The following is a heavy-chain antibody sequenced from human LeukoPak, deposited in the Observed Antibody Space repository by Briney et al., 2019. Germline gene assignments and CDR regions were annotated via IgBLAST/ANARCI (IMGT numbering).Heavy chain of an antibody. CDR2: IYPGDSDT. CDR1: GYSFTSYW. J-gene: IGHJ1*01. CDR3: ARPPYYYDSSAGGYFQH. V-gene: IGHV5-51*01. D-gene: IGHD3-22*01. Sequence: GESLEISCKGSGYSFTSYWIGWVRQMPGKGLEWMGIIYPGDSDTRYSPSFQGQVTISADKSISTAYLQWSSLKASDTAMYYCARPPYYYDSSAGGYFQHWGQGTLVTVSS.